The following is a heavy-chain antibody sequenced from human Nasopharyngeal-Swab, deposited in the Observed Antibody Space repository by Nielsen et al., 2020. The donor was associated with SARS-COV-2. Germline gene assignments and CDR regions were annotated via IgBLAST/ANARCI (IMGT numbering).Heavy chain of an antibody. Sequence: GESLKISCAASCLNVSNNYMNWVRQAPGKGLEWVSVIYSGGGTHYADSVKGRFTISRDNSKNTLYLQMNSLSGEDTAVYFCARERSLFSGSYHGFDYWGQGTLVTVSS. CDR1: CLNVSNNY. J-gene: IGHJ4*02. V-gene: IGHV3-53*01. D-gene: IGHD1-26*01. CDR3: ARERSLFSGSYHGFDY. CDR2: IYSGGGT.